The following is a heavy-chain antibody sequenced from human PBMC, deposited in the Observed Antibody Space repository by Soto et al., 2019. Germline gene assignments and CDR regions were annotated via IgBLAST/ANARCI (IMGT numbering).Heavy chain of an antibody. CDR1: GYTFTSYG. D-gene: IGHD6-19*01. V-gene: IGHV1-18*01. CDR2: ISTNNGKT. Sequence: QVQLVQSGAEVKKPGASVKVSCKASGYTFTSYGISWVRQAPGQGLEWMGWISTNNGKTNYAQKLQGRVTMTTATSTSTAYMALRSLRSDDTAVYYCARVSSGWYYWIDPWGQGTLGTVSS. J-gene: IGHJ5*02. CDR3: ARVSSGWYYWIDP.